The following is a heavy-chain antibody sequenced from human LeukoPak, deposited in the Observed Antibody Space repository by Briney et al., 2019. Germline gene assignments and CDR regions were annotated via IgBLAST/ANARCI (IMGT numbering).Heavy chain of an antibody. D-gene: IGHD6-13*01. J-gene: IGHJ4*02. Sequence: SETLSLTCAVSGYSISSGYYWGWIRQPPGKGLEWIGSIYHSGSTYYNPSLKSRVTISVDTSKNQFSLKLSSVTAADTAVHYCARKAAGPDYWGQGTLVTVSS. CDR2: IYHSGST. CDR3: ARKAAGPDY. V-gene: IGHV4-38-2*01. CDR1: GYSISSGYY.